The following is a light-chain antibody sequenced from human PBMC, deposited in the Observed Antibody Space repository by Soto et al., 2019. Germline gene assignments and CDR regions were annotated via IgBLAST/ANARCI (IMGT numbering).Light chain of an antibody. CDR3: QQRSNWPPGYT. CDR2: DAS. Sequence: EIVLTQSPATLSVSPGEGATLSCRASQSVNGYLAWYQQKPGQAPRLLIYDASSRAIGTPARFIGSGSGTDFSLTISSLEPEDSAVYYCQQRSNWPPGYTFGQGTKLEIK. CDR1: QSVNGY. J-gene: IGKJ2*01. V-gene: IGKV3-11*01.